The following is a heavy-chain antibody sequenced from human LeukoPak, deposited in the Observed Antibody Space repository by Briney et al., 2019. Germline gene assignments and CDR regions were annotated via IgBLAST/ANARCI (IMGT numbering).Heavy chain of an antibody. CDR1: GGTFSSYA. V-gene: IGHV1-69*13. D-gene: IGHD6-13*01. J-gene: IGHJ5*02. Sequence: ASVKVSCKASGGTFSSYAISWVRLAPGQGLEWMGGIIPIFGTANYAQKFQGRVTITADESTSTAYMELSSLRSEDTAVYYCARDQTAAAYNWFDPWGQGTLVTVSS. CDR3: ARDQTAAAYNWFDP. CDR2: IIPIFGTA.